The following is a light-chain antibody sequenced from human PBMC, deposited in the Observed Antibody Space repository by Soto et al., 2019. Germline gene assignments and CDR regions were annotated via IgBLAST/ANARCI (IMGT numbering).Light chain of an antibody. V-gene: IGKV1-39*01. CDR3: QQYNSFSST. CDR1: QSISSY. Sequence: IHLTHSPSSLSAFVVYRVSITFRASQSISSYLNWYQQKPGKAPKLLIYAASSLQSGVPSRFSGSGSGTEFTLTISSLQPDDFATYYCQQYNSFSSTFGQGTKVDIK. CDR2: AAS. J-gene: IGKJ1*01.